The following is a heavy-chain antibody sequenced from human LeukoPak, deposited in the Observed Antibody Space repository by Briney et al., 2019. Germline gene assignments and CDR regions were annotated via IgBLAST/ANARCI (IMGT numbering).Heavy chain of an antibody. Sequence: ASVKVSCKVSGYTLTELSMHWVRQAPGQGLEWMGILNPSGGTTRYAQKFQGRITVTRDTSSRTVYMELSSLTSEDTAVYYCARDGIYDSNVYYAFDIWGQGTMVTVSS. CDR3: ARDGIYDSNVYYAFDI. CDR1: GYTLTELS. CDR2: LNPSGGTT. V-gene: IGHV1-46*01. D-gene: IGHD3-22*01. J-gene: IGHJ3*02.